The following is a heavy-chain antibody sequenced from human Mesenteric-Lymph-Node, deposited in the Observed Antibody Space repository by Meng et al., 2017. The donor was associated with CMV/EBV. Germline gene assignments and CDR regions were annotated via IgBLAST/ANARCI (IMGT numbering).Heavy chain of an antibody. J-gene: IGHJ5*02. CDR1: FSDYY. Sequence: FSDYYMSWIRQAPGKGLDWVSYISSSGSTIYYADSVKGRFTISRDNAKNSLYLQMNSLRAEDTAVYYCARASQSTYSGSYDGWFDPWGQGTLVTVSS. D-gene: IGHD1-26*01. CDR3: ARASQSTYSGSYDGWFDP. V-gene: IGHV3-11*01. CDR2: ISSSGSTI.